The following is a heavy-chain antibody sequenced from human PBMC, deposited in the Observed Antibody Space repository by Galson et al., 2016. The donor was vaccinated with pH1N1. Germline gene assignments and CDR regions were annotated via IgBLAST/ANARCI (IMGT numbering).Heavy chain of an antibody. V-gene: IGHV3-30*02. CDR1: GFTFSIYG. J-gene: IGHJ3*01. Sequence: RLSCAASGFTFSIYGIHWVRRAPGKGLEWVAFIRYDESRTFYGDSVKGRFTISRDNSQNTVYLQMNSLRHEDTAVYYCAKPRGISITVTYDAFDLWGQGTMVTVSS. CDR2: IRYDESRT. CDR3: AKPRGISITVTYDAFDL. D-gene: IGHD2/OR15-2a*01.